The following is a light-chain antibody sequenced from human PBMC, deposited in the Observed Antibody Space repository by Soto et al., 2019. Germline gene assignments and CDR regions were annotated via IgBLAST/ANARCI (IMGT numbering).Light chain of an antibody. CDR1: QSVSNNY. Sequence: EIMLTQSPGTLSLTPGERGTLSCRASQSVSNNYLAWYQPKPGEAPRLLIYGASNRATGIPDRLSGSGSGTDFTLAIRRLQPEDFAVYYCQQYGSSGTFGQGTKVDIK. CDR2: GAS. J-gene: IGKJ1*01. CDR3: QQYGSSGT. V-gene: IGKV3-20*01.